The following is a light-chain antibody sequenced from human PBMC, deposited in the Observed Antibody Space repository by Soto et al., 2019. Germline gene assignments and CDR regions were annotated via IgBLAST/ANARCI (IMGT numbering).Light chain of an antibody. Sequence: QSVLTQSPSVSAAPGKKVTISCSGNSSNIGKNYVSWYQQFPGTAPKFLIYDNNKRASGIPDRFSGSKSGTSATLGITGLQTGDEADYYCGTWDDSLSAVVFGGGTKLTVL. CDR1: SSNIGKNY. J-gene: IGLJ2*01. CDR2: DNN. CDR3: GTWDDSLSAVV. V-gene: IGLV1-51*01.